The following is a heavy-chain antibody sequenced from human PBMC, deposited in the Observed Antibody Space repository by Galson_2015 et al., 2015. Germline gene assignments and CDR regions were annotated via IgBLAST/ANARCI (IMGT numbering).Heavy chain of an antibody. CDR1: GFPFSNYA. J-gene: IGHJ4*02. V-gene: IGHV3-33*01. CDR2: IRYDGSNE. CDR3: ARDLNGRRYHLLFLDY. D-gene: IGHD2-2*01. Sequence: SLRLSCAASGFPFSNYAMHWVRQAPGKGLEWVAVIRYDGSNEYYADSVKGRFTISRDNSRNKVFLYMNSLRAEDTAVYYCARDLNGRRYHLLFLDYWGQGTLVTVPS.